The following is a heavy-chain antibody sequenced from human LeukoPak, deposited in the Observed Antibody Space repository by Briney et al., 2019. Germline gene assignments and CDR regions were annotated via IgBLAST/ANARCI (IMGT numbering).Heavy chain of an antibody. D-gene: IGHD3-10*01. V-gene: IGHV3-15*01. CDR3: TTVPEGVLLWFGEPANLDY. CDR2: IKSKTDGGTT. CDR1: GFTFSNAW. Sequence: GGSLRLSCAASGFTFSNAWMSWVRQAPGKGLEWVGRIKSKTDGGTTDYAAPVKGRFTISRDDSKNTLYLQMNSLKTEDTAVYYCTTVPEGVLLWFGEPANLDYWGQGTLVTVSS. J-gene: IGHJ4*02.